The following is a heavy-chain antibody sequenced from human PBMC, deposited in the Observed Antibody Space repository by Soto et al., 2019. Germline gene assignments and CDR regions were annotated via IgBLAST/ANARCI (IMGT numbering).Heavy chain of an antibody. CDR2: IIPIFGTA. CDR3: AREIFGVIISGGRNAFDI. CDR1: GGTFSTYA. Sequence: QVQLVQSGAEVKKPGSSVKVSCKASGGTFSTYAISWVRQAPGQGLEWMGGIIPIFGTAKYAQKFQGRVTITADESTSTAYMELSRLRYEDTAVYYWAREIFGVIISGGRNAFDIWGQGTMVTVSS. D-gene: IGHD3-3*01. V-gene: IGHV1-69*01. J-gene: IGHJ3*02.